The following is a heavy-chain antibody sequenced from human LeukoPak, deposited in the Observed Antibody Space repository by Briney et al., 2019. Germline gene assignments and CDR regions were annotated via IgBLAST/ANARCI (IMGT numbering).Heavy chain of an antibody. CDR2: VSTSGVGT. CDR1: GFTLSKFG. J-gene: IGHJ4*02. CDR3: AKDYAVGSIDY. V-gene: IGHV3-23*01. D-gene: IGHD3-16*01. Sequence: GGSLRLSCEASGFTLSKFGMHWVRQAPGKGLEWVSSVSTSGVGTYYADSVRGRFTISRDNSKNTVFLQMNSLRAEDSAVYYCAKDYAVGSIDYWGQGTLVTVSS.